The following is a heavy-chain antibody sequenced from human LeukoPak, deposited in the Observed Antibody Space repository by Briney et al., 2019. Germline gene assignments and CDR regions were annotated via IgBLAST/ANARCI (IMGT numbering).Heavy chain of an antibody. CDR3: ARGLSYYYDSSGYNLGAFDI. V-gene: IGHV3-11*01. J-gene: IGHJ3*02. CDR2: ISSSGSTI. Sequence: GGSLRLSCAASGFTFSDYYMNWIRQAPGKGLEWVSYISSSGSTIYYADSVKGRFTISRDNAKNSLYLQMNSLRAEDTAVYYCARGLSYYYDSSGYNLGAFDIWGQGTMVTVSS. D-gene: IGHD3-22*01. CDR1: GFTFSDYY.